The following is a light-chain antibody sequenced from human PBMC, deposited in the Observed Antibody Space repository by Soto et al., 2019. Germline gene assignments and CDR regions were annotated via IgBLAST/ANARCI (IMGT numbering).Light chain of an antibody. V-gene: IGKV3-20*01. CDR3: HQYDNSPWT. CDR1: QSVGSSY. J-gene: IGKJ1*01. Sequence: EIVLTQSPGTLSLSPGERATLSCRASQSVGSSYLAWYQQKAGQAPKLLIFGASHRATGIPDRFSGSGSGTDFTLTISRLDPEDFAVYYCHQYDNSPWTFGQGTKVDIK. CDR2: GAS.